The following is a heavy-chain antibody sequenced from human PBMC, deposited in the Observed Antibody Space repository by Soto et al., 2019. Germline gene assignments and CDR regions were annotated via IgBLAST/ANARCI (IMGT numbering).Heavy chain of an antibody. CDR2: ISGSDGKT. CDR3: ARWSYLDY. J-gene: IGHJ4*02. Sequence: PGGSLRLSCAASGFSFVSYALSWVRRAPGKGLEWVSTISGSDGKTFYADSVKGRFSISRDTSQNTLYLQMNSLRADDTAIYYCARWSYLDYWGQGTRVTVSS. D-gene: IGHD3-3*01. CDR1: GFSFVSYA. V-gene: IGHV3-23*01.